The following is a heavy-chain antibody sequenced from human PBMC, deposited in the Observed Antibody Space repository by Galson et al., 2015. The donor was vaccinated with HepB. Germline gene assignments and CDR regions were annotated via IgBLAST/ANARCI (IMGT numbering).Heavy chain of an antibody. J-gene: IGHJ4*02. CDR1: GFTFSSYD. CDR3: ARGIDGYPGLFDY. Sequence: SLRLSCAASGFTFSSYDMHWVRQPTGKGLERVSAIGTAGDTYYPASVKGRFTISRQNAKNSLYLQMNSLRAGDTAVYYCARGIDGYPGLFDYWGQGTLVTVSS. V-gene: IGHV3-13*01. CDR2: IGTAGDT. D-gene: IGHD5-24*01.